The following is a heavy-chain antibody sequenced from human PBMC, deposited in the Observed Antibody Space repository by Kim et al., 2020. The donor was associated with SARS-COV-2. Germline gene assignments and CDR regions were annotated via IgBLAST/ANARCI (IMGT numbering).Heavy chain of an antibody. D-gene: IGHD1-26*01. CDR1: GYTFTSYA. J-gene: IGHJ6*02. V-gene: IGHV7-4-1*02. CDR3: ARVFELTRRGGYYYYYGMDV. CDR2: INTNTGNP. Sequence: ASVKVSCKASGYTFTSYAMNWVRQAPGQGLEWMGWINTNTGNPTYAQGFTGRFVFSLDTSVSTAYLQISSLKAEDTAVYYCARVFELTRRGGYYYYYGMDVWGQGTTVTVSS.